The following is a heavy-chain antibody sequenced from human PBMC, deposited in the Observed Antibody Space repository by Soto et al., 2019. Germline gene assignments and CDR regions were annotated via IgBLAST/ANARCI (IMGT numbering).Heavy chain of an antibody. CDR3: ARGASSSWYGTNYYGMDV. V-gene: IGHV4-4*07. D-gene: IGHD6-13*01. J-gene: IGHJ6*02. Sequence: SEILSLPWTVSGGSINSYYWSWIPQPAGQGLEWSGRIYTSGNTNYNPSLKSRVTMSADTSKNQFSLKLSSVTAADTAVYYCARGASSSWYGTNYYGMDVWAQGTTVTVSS. CDR2: IYTSGNT. CDR1: GGSINSYY.